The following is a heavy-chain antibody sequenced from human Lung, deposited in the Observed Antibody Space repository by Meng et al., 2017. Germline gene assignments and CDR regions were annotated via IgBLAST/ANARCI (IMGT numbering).Heavy chain of an antibody. J-gene: IGHJ4*02. D-gene: IGHD5/OR15-5a*01. V-gene: IGHV3-20*04. CDR1: GFIVDDYG. Sequence: VDFGGMVVRPGVFLRPSCAACGFIVDDYGMSWVRQAPGKGLEWVSGINWNGGNVDYAVSVKGRFTISRDNAKNSLHLQMNSLRAEATALYYCTRGPSLAMSAVPDYWGQGTLVTVSS. CDR3: TRGPSLAMSAVPDY. CDR2: INWNGGNV.